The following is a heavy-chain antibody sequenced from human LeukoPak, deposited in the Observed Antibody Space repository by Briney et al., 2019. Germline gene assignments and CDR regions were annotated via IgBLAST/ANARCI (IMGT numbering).Heavy chain of an antibody. V-gene: IGHV3-7*01. CDR2: IKQDGSEK. CDR1: GFTFSNYW. Sequence: GGSLRLSCAASGFTFSNYWMSWVRQAPGKGLEWVTTIKQDGSEKYYVDSVNGRFIISRDNPKKSLYLQMNSLRAEDTAVYYCARELSSGWLDYWGQGTLVTVSS. CDR3: ARELSSGWLDY. J-gene: IGHJ4*02. D-gene: IGHD6-19*01.